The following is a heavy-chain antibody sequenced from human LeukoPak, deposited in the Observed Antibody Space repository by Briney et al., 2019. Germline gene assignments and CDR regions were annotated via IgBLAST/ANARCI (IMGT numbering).Heavy chain of an antibody. V-gene: IGHV4-59*01. J-gene: IGHJ6*03. Sequence: SETLSLTCTVSGGSISSYYWSWIRQPPGKGLEWIGYIYYSGSTNYNPSLKSRVTISVDTSKNQFSLNLNSVTAADTAVYFCARLSSSSWYSDYYYYMDVWGKGTTVTVSS. D-gene: IGHD6-13*01. CDR3: ARLSSSSWYSDYYYYMDV. CDR2: IYYSGST. CDR1: GGSISSYY.